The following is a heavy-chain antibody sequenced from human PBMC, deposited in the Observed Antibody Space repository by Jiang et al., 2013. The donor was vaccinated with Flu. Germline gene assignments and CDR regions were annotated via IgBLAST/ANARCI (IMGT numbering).Heavy chain of an antibody. Sequence: SVKVSCKASGYTFTSYAMHWVRQAPGQRLEWMGWINAGNGNTKYSQKFQGRVTITRDTSASTAYMELSSLRSEDTAVYYCAAGLKWFGYAFDIWGQGTMVTVSS. D-gene: IGHD3-10*01. CDR1: GYTFTSYA. J-gene: IGHJ3*02. V-gene: IGHV1-3*01. CDR3: AAGLKWFGYAFDI. CDR2: INAGNGNT.